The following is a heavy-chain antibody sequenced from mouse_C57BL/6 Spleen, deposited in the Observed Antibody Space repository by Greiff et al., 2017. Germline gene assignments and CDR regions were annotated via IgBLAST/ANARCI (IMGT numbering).Heavy chain of an antibody. CDR3: ARVYYGYEGYFDV. Sequence: EVKLQESGPGLVKPSQSLSLTCSVTGYSITSGYYWNWIRQFPGNKLEWMGYISYDGSNNYNPSLKNRISITRDTSKNQFFLKLNSVTTEDTATYYCARVYYGYEGYFDVWGTGTTVTVSS. V-gene: IGHV3-6*01. J-gene: IGHJ1*03. CDR2: ISYDGSN. D-gene: IGHD2-2*01. CDR1: GYSITSGYY.